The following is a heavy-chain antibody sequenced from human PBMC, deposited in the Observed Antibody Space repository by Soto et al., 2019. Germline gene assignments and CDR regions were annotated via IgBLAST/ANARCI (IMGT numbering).Heavy chain of an antibody. CDR2: IAYDGSNA. D-gene: IGHD2-15*01. CDR3: ARGDREDILVVVGARPGEYGIDI. CDR1: GFTFRNYA. V-gene: IGHV3-30-3*01. Sequence: QVQLVETGGGVVQPGGSLRLSCAASGFTFRNYAMHWVCQAPGKGLECLDVIAYDGSNAFYRDSVKGLFTISRDNSKNKLYLHMHSLRSDDTGVYYCARGDREDILVVVGARPGEYGIDIWGQGTTVTVSS. J-gene: IGHJ6*02.